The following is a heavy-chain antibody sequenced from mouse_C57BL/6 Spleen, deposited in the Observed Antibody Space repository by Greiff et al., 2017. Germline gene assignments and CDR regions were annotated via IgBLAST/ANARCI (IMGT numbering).Heavy chain of an antibody. J-gene: IGHJ1*03. CDR1: GYTFTSYW. D-gene: IGHD1-2*01. V-gene: IGHV1-64*01. CDR2: MNPNSGST. Sequence: QVQLQQPGAELVKPGASVTLSCKASGYTFTSYWMHWVKQRPGQGLEWIGMMNPNSGSTNYNEKFKSKATLTVDKSSSTVYMQLSSLASEDSAVYYCEREIFILRYFDVWGTGTTLTVSS. CDR3: EREIFILRYFDV.